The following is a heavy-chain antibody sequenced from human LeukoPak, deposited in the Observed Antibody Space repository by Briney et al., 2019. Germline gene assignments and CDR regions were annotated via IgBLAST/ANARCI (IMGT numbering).Heavy chain of an antibody. CDR2: ISETGDSK. J-gene: IGHJ4*02. D-gene: IGHD1-1*01. Sequence: PGGSLRLSCDASGFSFRDYSMNWVRQAPGKGLEWVSSISETGDSKYYADSVQGRFTISRDNSKNTLYLQMNSLRSEDTALYYCAKVWRGNYYDYWGQGTLVTVSS. CDR3: AKVWRGNYYDY. V-gene: IGHV3-23*01. CDR1: GFSFRDYS.